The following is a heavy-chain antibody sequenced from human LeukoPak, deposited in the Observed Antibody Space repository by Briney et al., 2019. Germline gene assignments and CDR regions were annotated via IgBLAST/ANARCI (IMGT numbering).Heavy chain of an antibody. Sequence: SVKVSCKASGFTFTSSAMQLVRQARGQRLEWIGWIVVGSGNTNYAQKFQGRVTMTEDTSTDTAYMELSSLRSEDTAVYYCATPLFGVVPKGFDYWGQGTLVTVSS. D-gene: IGHD3-3*01. J-gene: IGHJ4*02. CDR3: ATPLFGVVPKGFDY. V-gene: IGHV1-58*02. CDR2: IVVGSGNT. CDR1: GFTFTSSA.